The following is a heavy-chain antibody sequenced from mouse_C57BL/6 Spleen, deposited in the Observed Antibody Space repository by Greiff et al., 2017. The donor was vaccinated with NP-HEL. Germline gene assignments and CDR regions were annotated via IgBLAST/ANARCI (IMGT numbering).Heavy chain of an antibody. Sequence: QVQLKQSGPELVKPGASVKISCKASGYAFSSSWMNWVKQRPGKGLEWIGRIYPGDGDTNYNGKFKGKATLTADKSSSTAYMQLSSLTSEDSAVYFCARGELRSAWFAYWGQGTLVTVSA. CDR1: GYAFSSSW. CDR2: IYPGDGDT. CDR3: ARGELRSAWFAY. V-gene: IGHV1-82*01. J-gene: IGHJ3*01. D-gene: IGHD3-2*02.